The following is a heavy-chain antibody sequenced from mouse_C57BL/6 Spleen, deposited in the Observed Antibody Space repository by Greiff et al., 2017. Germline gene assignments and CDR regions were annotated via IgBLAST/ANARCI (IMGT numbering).Heavy chain of an antibody. CDR2: IWSGGST. V-gene: IGHV2-2*01. J-gene: IGHJ1*03. D-gene: IGHD1-1*01. CDR3: ARGAVLWYFDV. CDR1: GFSLTSYG. Sequence: VKLMESGPGLVQPSQSLSITCTVSGFSLTSYGVHWVRQSPGKGLEWLGVIWSGGSTDYNAAFISRLSISKDNSKSQVFFKMNSLQADDTAIYYCARGAVLWYFDVWGTGTTVTVSS.